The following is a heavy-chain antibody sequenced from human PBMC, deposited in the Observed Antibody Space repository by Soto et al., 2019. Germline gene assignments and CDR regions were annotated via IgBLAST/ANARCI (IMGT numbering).Heavy chain of an antibody. CDR1: GFTFSSYS. D-gene: IGHD6-19*01. V-gene: IGHV3-48*01. Sequence: GGSLRLSCAASGFTFSSYSMNWVRQAPGKGLEWVSYISSSSSTIYYADSVKGRFTISRDNAKNSLYLQMNSLRAEDTAVYYCASVPLIAVAGRSSWFDPWGQGT. CDR3: ASVPLIAVAGRSSWFDP. CDR2: ISSSSSTI. J-gene: IGHJ5*02.